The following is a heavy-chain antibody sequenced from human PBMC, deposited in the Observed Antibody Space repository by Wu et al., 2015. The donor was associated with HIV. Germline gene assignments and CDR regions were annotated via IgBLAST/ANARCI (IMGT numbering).Heavy chain of an antibody. CDR2: TNLNTGGT. J-gene: IGHJ3*02. Sequence: QVQLVQSGAEVKKPGASVKVSCKASGYTFTDYFIHWVRQAPGQGLEWMGWTNLNTGGTNYAPKFQGRVTMTRDTSISTAYIELSRLTSDDTAVYYCARGELFRVDDAFDMWGQGTLVTVSS. CDR3: ARGELFRVDDAFDM. D-gene: IGHD2-15*01. CDR1: GYTFTDYF. V-gene: IGHV1-2*02.